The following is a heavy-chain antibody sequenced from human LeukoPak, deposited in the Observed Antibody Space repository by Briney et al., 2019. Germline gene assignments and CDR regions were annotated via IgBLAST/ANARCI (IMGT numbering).Heavy chain of an antibody. Sequence: PSETLSLTCTVSGGSISSGSYYWSWIRQPAGKGLEWIGRIYTSGSTNYNPSLKSRVTISVDTSKNQFSLKLSSVTAADTAVYYCARGDLKYSSSSDYYYYMDVWGKGTTVTVSS. CDR2: IYTSGST. V-gene: IGHV4-61*02. CDR1: GGSISSGSYY. CDR3: ARGDLKYSSSSDYYYYMDV. J-gene: IGHJ6*03. D-gene: IGHD6-6*01.